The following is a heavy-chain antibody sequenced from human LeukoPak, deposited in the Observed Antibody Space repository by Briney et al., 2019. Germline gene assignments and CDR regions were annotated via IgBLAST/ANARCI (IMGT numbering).Heavy chain of an antibody. D-gene: IGHD2-2*01. V-gene: IGHV1-18*01. CDR2: ISAYNGNT. CDR3: ARRGSTWQNYYYGMDV. CDR1: GGTFSSYA. J-gene: IGHJ6*02. Sequence: GASVKVSCKASGGTFSSYAISWVRQAPGQGLEWMGWISAYNGNTNYAQKLQGRVTMTTDTSTSTAYMELRSLRSDDTAVYYCARRGSTWQNYYYGMDVWGQGTTVTVSS.